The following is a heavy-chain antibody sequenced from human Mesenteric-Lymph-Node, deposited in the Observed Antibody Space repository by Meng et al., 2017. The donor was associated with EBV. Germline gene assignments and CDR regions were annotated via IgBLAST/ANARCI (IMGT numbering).Heavy chain of an antibody. V-gene: IGHV1-69*01. Sequence: GVLDHVGCEVMSPVSSVKVSCQPSGDSFSKYGISWVRQATGQGLGWMGGIIPILGTTNYAQKFRDRVTVTADESTTTAYMELTSLRFDDTAVYYCANHSTRWYVLDSWGQGTLVTVSS. D-gene: IGHD2-2*01. CDR3: ANHSTRWYVLDS. CDR2: IIPILGTT. J-gene: IGHJ5*01. CDR1: GDSFSKYG.